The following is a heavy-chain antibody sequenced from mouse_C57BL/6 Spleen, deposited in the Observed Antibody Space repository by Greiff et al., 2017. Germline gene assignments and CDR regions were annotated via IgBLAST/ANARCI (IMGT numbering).Heavy chain of an antibody. D-gene: IGHD1-1*01. CDR1: GFTFSSYG. CDR3: ARDYYDSSTCCVDY. Sequence: EVQLVESGGDLVKPGGSLKLSCAASGFTFSSYGMSWVRQTPDKRLEWVATISSGGSYTYYPASVKGRFTISRDNAKNTLYLQMSSLKSEDTAMYYSARDYYDSSTCCVDYWGQGTTLTVSS. CDR2: ISSGGSYT. J-gene: IGHJ2*01. V-gene: IGHV5-6*01.